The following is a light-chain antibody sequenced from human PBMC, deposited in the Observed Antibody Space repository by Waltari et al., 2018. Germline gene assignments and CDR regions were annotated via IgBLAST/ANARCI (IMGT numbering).Light chain of an antibody. J-gene: IGKJ2*02. CDR2: DAS. CDR3: QQYGRSWST. Sequence: EIVLTQSPGTLSLSPGERATFPCRANQSVSSSSLAWYQQKPGQPPRLLIHDASSRATGSPDRFSGSGSGTDFTLTISRLEPEDSAVYYCQQYGRSWSTLGQGTKLEI. CDR1: QSVSSSS. V-gene: IGKV3-20*01.